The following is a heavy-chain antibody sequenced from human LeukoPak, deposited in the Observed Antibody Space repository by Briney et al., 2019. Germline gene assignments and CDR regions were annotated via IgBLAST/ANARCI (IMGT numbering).Heavy chain of an antibody. Sequence: QPGGSLRLSCAASGFTFSSYGMHWVRQAPGKGLEWVAVISYDGSNKYYADSVKGRFTISRDNSKNTLYLQMNSLRAEDTAVYYCANALTYYYDSSGYYPGYWGQGTLVTVSS. D-gene: IGHD3-22*01. CDR2: ISYDGSNK. CDR3: ANALTYYYDSSGYYPGY. V-gene: IGHV3-30*18. CDR1: GFTFSSYG. J-gene: IGHJ4*02.